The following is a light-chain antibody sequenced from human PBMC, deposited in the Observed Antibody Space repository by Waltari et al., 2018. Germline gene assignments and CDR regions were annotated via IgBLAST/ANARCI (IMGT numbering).Light chain of an antibody. Sequence: DIVMTQSPDPLAVSLGERATINCKSSQSVLYNSNGKNYLAWYQQKPGQPPKLLIYWASTRQSGVPDRFSGSGSGTDFTLTINSLQAEDVAVYYCQQYYRSRTFGQGTKVEIK. V-gene: IGKV4-1*01. CDR1: QSVLYNSNGKNY. J-gene: IGKJ1*01. CDR3: QQYYRSRT. CDR2: WAS.